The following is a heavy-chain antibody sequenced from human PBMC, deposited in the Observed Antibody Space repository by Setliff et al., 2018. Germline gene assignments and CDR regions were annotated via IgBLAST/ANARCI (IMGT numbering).Heavy chain of an antibody. V-gene: IGHV4-4*07. J-gene: IGHJ6*03. Sequence: SETLSLTCTVSGGSISSYYWSWIRRPAGKGLEWIGRIYTSGSTNYNPSLKSRVTMSVDTSKNQFSLKLSSVTAADTAVYYCAREKGNREAPELRGLYYYYMDVWGKGTTVTVSS. CDR3: AREKGNREAPELRGLYYYYMDV. CDR2: IYTSGST. D-gene: IGHD3-10*01. CDR1: GGSISSYY.